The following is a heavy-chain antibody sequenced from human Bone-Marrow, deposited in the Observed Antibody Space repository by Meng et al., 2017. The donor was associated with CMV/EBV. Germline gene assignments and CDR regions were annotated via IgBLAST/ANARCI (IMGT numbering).Heavy chain of an antibody. CDR1: GYTFTSYY. CDR3: ALINSSGQPLQGAFDI. J-gene: IGHJ3*02. CDR2: INPSGGST. D-gene: IGHD3-22*01. V-gene: IGHV1-46*01. Sequence: ASVKVSCKASGYTFTSYYMHWVRQAPGQGLEWMGIINPSGGSTSYAQKFQGRVTMTRDTTTSTVYTVLISLRSEDTAVYYCALINSSGQPLQGAFDIWGQGTMVTVSS.